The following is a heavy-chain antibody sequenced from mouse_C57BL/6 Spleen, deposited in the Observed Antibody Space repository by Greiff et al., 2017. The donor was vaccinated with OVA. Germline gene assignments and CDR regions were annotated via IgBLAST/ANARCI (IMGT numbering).Heavy chain of an antibody. J-gene: IGHJ2*01. CDR1: GYAFSSSW. V-gene: IGHV1-82*01. Sequence: VQLQQSGPELVKPGASVKISCKASGYAFSSSWMNWVKQRPGTGLEWIGRIYPGDGDTNYNGKFKGKATLTADKSSSTAYMQLSSLTSEDSAVYFCARYEGNYVDDYWGQGTTLTVSS. CDR2: IYPGDGDT. CDR3: ARYEGNYVDDY. D-gene: IGHD2-3*01.